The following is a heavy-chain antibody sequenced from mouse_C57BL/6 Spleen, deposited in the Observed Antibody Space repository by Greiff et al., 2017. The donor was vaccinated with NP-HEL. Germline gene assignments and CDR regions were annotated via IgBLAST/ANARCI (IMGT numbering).Heavy chain of an antibody. CDR2: ISYDGSN. J-gene: IGHJ4*01. CDR3: ARDIDDCYYHLYYYAMDY. D-gene: IGHD2-3*01. V-gene: IGHV3-6*01. CDR1: GYSITSGYY. Sequence: EVKLMESGPGLVKPSQSLSLTCSVTGYSITSGYYWNWIRQFPGNKLEWMGYISYDGSNNYNPSLKNRISITRDTSKNQFFLKLNSVTTEDTATYYCARDIDDCYYHLYYYAMDYWGQGTSVTVSS.